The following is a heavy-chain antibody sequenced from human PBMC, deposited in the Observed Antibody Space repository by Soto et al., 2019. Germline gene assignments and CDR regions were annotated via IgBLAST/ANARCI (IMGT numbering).Heavy chain of an antibody. CDR2: INPSGGST. CDR3: ARDLYSGSYHHS. Sequence: ASVKVSCKAPGYTFTSYYMHWVRQAPGQGLEWMGIINPSGGSTSYAQKFQGRVTMTRDTSTSTVYMELSSLRSEDTAVYYCARDLYSGSYHHSWGQGTLVTRLL. D-gene: IGHD1-26*01. J-gene: IGHJ4*02. CDR1: GYTFTSYY. V-gene: IGHV1-46*01.